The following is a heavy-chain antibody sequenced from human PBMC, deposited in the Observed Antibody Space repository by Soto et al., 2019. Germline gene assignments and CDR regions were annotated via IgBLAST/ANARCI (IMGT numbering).Heavy chain of an antibody. Sequence: EVQLVESGGGLVKPGGSLRLSCAASGFTFSNAWLSWVRQAPGKGLEWVGRIKSKIDGGTTDYAAPVKGRFTISRDDSENTLYLQMNSLKTEDTAVYYCTTIPVAAANNPGYWSQGTLVTVSS. D-gene: IGHD2-15*01. CDR3: TTIPVAAANNPGY. V-gene: IGHV3-15*01. CDR1: GFTFSNAW. J-gene: IGHJ4*02. CDR2: IKSKIDGGTT.